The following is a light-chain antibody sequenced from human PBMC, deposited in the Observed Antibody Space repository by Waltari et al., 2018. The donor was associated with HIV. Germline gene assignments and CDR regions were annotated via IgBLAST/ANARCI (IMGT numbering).Light chain of an antibody. V-gene: IGKV6-21*01. J-gene: IGKJ1*01. CDR2: YAS. CDR3: HQSKSLPGT. Sequence: EIVLTQSPAFQSVTPLESVTIPCRTSQSIGDNLHWSQQKPGQSPQLLIKYASQSFSGVPSRFSGSGSGTVFTLTINGLEAEEAATYYCHQSKSLPGTFGQGTKVEIK. CDR1: QSIGDN.